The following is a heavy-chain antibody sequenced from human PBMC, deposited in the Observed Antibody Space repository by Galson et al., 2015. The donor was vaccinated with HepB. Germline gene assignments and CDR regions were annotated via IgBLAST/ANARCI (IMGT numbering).Heavy chain of an antibody. CDR3: AKDHPWFGEVDVFDV. CDR1: GFIFSSYA. J-gene: IGHJ3*01. CDR2: LSVSGSTT. D-gene: IGHD3-10*01. V-gene: IGHV3-23*01. Sequence: SLRLSCAASGFIFSSYAMSWVRQAPGKGLEWVSALSVSGSTTYYSDSVPGRFTISRDNSKNTLFLAMNSLRAEDPALYYCAKDHPWFGEVDVFDVWGQGTMVIVSS.